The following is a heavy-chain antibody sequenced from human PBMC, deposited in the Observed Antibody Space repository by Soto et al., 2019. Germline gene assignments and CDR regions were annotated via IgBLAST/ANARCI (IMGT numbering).Heavy chain of an antibody. CDR1: GFTFSSYG. V-gene: IGHV3-33*01. CDR3: ARDGDRPDYDILCGYYKPYYYYMDV. D-gene: IGHD3-9*01. J-gene: IGHJ6*03. Sequence: QVQLVESGGGVVQPGRSLRLSCAASGFTFSSYGMHWVRQAPGKGLEWVAVIWYDGSNKYYADSVKGRFTISRDNSKNRLYLQMHSLSAEDTAVDYCARDGDRPDYDILCGYYKPYYYYMDVWGKGTTVTVSS. CDR2: IWYDGSNK.